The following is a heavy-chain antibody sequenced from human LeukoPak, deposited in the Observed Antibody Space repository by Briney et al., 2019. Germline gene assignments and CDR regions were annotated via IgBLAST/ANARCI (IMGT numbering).Heavy chain of an antibody. CDR1: GYTFTGYY. CDR2: INPNSGGT. D-gene: IGHD3-9*01. J-gene: IGHJ3*02. Sequence: ASVKVSCKASGYTFTGYYMHWVRQAPGQGLEWMGWINPNSGGTNYAQKFQGRVTMTRDTSISTAYMELSGLRSDDTAVYYCARDSSVIRYFDWLLSYDAFDIWGQGTMVTVSS. CDR3: ARDSSVIRYFDWLLSYDAFDI. V-gene: IGHV1-2*02.